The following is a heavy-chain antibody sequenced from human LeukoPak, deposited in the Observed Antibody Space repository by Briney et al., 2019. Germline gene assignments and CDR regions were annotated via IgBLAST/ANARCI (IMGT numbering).Heavy chain of an antibody. CDR2: TYYSGTT. J-gene: IGHJ4*02. V-gene: IGHV4-39*01. CDR1: GGSISSSFYY. D-gene: IGHD3-22*01. Sequence: KPSETLSLTCTVSGGSISSSFYYWGWLRQPPGKGLEWIGSTYYSGTTYYKPSLKSRVSVSVDTSKNQFSLKLSSVTAADTAVYYCARVENYYDSSGYPGYFDYWGQGTLVTVSS. CDR3: ARVENYYDSSGYPGYFDY.